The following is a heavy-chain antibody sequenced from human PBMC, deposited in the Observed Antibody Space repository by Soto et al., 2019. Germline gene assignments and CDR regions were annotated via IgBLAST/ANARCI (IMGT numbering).Heavy chain of an antibody. J-gene: IGHJ4*02. V-gene: IGHV1-18*01. CDR3: AMDTSFYFDY. CDR1: NYTFITYG. D-gene: IGHD5-18*01. CDR2: ITPYNGNT. Sequence: ASVKVSCKASNYTFITYGITWVRQAPGQGLEWVGWITPYNGNTNYGQNFQGRVTMTADTSTSTAYMELGSLTTDDPAVYYCAMDTSFYFDYWGQGTRVTVSS.